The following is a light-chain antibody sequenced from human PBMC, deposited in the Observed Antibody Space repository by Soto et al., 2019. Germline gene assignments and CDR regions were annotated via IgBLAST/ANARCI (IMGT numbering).Light chain of an antibody. Sequence: DIQMTQSPSTLSASVGDRVTITCRASQSIDSWLAWYQQKPGKAPKLLIYRASSLESGVPSRFSGSGSGTEFTLTISSLQPDDFATYYCHQYKTYMYNFAQGTKLEIK. V-gene: IGKV1-5*03. CDR3: HQYKTYMYN. CDR2: RAS. J-gene: IGKJ2*01. CDR1: QSIDSW.